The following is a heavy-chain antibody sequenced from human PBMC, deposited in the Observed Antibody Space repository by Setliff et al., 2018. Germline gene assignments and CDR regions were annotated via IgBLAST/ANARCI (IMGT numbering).Heavy chain of an antibody. Sequence: ASVKVSCKTSSYAFTDNYIHWVRQAPGQGLEWMGWINPKTGGTNLAQKFQGRVTMTRNTSISTAYMELSSLRSEDTAVYYCARRVGSVGIQLPDYWGQGTLVTVSS. CDR3: ARRVGSVGIQLPDY. D-gene: IGHD5-18*01. CDR1: SYAFTDNY. J-gene: IGHJ4*02. V-gene: IGHV1-2*02. CDR2: INPKTGGT.